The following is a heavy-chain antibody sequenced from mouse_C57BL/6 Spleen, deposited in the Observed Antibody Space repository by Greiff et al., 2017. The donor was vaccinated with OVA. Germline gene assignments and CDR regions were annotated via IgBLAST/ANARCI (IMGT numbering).Heavy chain of an antibody. CDR3: ARSPYGSSSYYYAMDY. CDR1: GFNIKDYY. V-gene: IGHV14-2*01. Sequence: EVKLVESGAELVKPGASVKLSCTASGFNIKDYYMHWVKQRTEQGLEWIGRIDPEDGETKYAPKFQGKATITADTSSNTAYLQLSSLTSEDTAVYYCARSPYGSSSYYYAMDYWGQGTSVTVAS. CDR2: IDPEDGET. J-gene: IGHJ4*01. D-gene: IGHD1-1*01.